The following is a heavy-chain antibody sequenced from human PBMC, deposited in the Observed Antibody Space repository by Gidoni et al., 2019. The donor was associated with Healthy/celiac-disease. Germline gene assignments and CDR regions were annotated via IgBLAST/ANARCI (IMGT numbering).Heavy chain of an antibody. CDR3: ARDPRTVVTPHLEYYYYGMDV. D-gene: IGHD2-21*02. Sequence: EVQLVASGGGLVQPGGSLRLSCASSGFTVRRNYMSWVRQAPGKGLEWVSVIYSGGSTYYADSVKGRFTISRDNSKNTLYLQMNSLRAEDTAVYYCARDPRTVVTPHLEYYYYGMDVWGQGTTVTVSS. CDR2: IYSGGST. V-gene: IGHV3-66*02. J-gene: IGHJ6*02. CDR1: GFTVRRNY.